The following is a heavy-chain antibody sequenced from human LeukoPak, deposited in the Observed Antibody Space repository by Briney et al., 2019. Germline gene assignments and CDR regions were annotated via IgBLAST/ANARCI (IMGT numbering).Heavy chain of an antibody. Sequence: PSETLSLTCAVYGGSFSGYYWSWIRQPPGKGLGWIGEINHSGSTNYNPSLKSRVTISVDTSKNQFSLKLSSVTAADTAVYYCARPYDSSGYYYPDDAFDIWGQGTMVTVSS. V-gene: IGHV4-34*01. J-gene: IGHJ3*02. D-gene: IGHD3-22*01. CDR2: INHSGST. CDR1: GGSFSGYY. CDR3: ARPYDSSGYYYPDDAFDI.